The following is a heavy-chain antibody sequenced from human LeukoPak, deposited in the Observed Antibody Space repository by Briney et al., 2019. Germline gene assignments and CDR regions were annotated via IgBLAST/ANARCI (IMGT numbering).Heavy chain of an antibody. V-gene: IGHV1-46*01. J-gene: IGHJ4*02. CDR2: IYPRDGST. CDR3: ARDQEGFDY. CDR1: GYTFTSNY. Sequence: GASVKVSCKASGYTFTSNYIHWVRQAPGQGLEWMGMIYPRDGSTSYAQKFQGRVTVTRDTSTSTVHMELSSLRSEDTAVYYCARDQEGFDYWAQGTLVTVSS.